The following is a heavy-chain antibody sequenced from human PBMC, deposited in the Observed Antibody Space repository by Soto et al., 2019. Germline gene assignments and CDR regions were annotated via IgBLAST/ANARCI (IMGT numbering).Heavy chain of an antibody. J-gene: IGHJ4*02. CDR2: INHSGST. CDR3: ARCFSGNYPSRPEEQYYFDS. Sequence: SETLSLTCAVYGGSFSGYYWSWIRQPPGKGLEWIGEINHSGSTNYNPSLKSRVTISVDTSKNQFSLKLNTVTAADTAVYYCARCFSGNYPSRPEEQYYFDSWGQGTLVTVSS. V-gene: IGHV4-34*01. CDR1: GGSFSGYY. D-gene: IGHD1-26*01.